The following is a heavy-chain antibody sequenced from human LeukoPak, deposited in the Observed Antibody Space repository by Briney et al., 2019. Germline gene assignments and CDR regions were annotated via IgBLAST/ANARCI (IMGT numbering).Heavy chain of an antibody. D-gene: IGHD2-21*01. J-gene: IGHJ3*02. CDR1: GVSVSDGRYY. V-gene: IGHV4-31*01. CDR2: KYYSGSA. Sequence: SQALSLTCNVSGVSVSDGRYYWTWIRQHPGKGLEWIGYKYYSGSAKYNPSLKSQLTISIDTSKNQFSLQLSSVTAADTATYYCATPYCGGISCLDVFNMWGQGTRVTVSS. CDR3: ATPYCGGISCLDVFNM.